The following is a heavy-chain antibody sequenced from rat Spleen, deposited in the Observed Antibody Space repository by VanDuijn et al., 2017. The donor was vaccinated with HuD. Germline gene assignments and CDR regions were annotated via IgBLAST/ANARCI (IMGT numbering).Heavy chain of an antibody. Sequence: EVQLVESGGGLVQPGGSLKLSCVASGFTFNNYWMTWIRQVPGKGLEWVASITNASGRTYYPDSVKGRFTVSRDTAQNILYLQMNSLRSEETATYYCARHNVTTGDYFDYWGQGVMVTVSS. CDR2: ITNASGRT. CDR1: GFTFNNYW. CDR3: ARHNVTTGDYFDY. V-gene: IGHV5-31*01. D-gene: IGHD1-10*01. J-gene: IGHJ2*01.